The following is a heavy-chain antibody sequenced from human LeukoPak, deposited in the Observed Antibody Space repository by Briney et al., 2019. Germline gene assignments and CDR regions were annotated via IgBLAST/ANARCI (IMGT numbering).Heavy chain of an antibody. CDR2: INPSGGST. D-gene: IGHD3-10*01. Sequence: ASVKVSCKVSGYNFNSYFMHWVRQAPGQGLEWMGIINPSGGSTRYAQKFQGRVTMTRDTSTSTVYMQLSSLRSEDTAVYYCARDYYGDLRTRFDYWGQGTLVTVSS. V-gene: IGHV1-46*02. J-gene: IGHJ4*02. CDR3: ARDYYGDLRTRFDY. CDR1: GYNFNSYF.